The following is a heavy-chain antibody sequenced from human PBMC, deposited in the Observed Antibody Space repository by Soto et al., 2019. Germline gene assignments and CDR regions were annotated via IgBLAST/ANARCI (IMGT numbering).Heavy chain of an antibody. Sequence: PSETLSLTCTVSSGSISSGDHYWSWIRQPPGKGLEWMGYIYYSGSTDYNSALKSRVTIAVDTSKNQFSLKLSSVTAADTAVYYCARASRYTSSWFYFNYWGQGTLVTVSS. V-gene: IGHV4-30-4*01. CDR1: SGSISSGDHY. J-gene: IGHJ4*02. CDR2: IYYSGST. CDR3: ARASRYTSSWFYFNY. D-gene: IGHD6-13*01.